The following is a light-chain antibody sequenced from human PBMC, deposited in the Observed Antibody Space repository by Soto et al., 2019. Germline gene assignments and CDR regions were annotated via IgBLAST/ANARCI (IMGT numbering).Light chain of an antibody. CDR2: GNS. V-gene: IGLV1-40*01. Sequence: QSVLTQPPSVSGAPGQRVTISCTGSSSNIGAGYDVHWYQQLPGTAPKLLIYGNSNRPSGVPDRFSGSKSGTSASLAITGLQAEDEADYYGQSYDSSLSGSRVFGTVTKLTVL. CDR3: QSYDSSLSGSRV. CDR1: SSNIGAGYD. J-gene: IGLJ1*01.